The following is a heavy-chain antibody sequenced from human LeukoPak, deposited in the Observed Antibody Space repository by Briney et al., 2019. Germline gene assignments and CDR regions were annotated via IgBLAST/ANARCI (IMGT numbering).Heavy chain of an antibody. D-gene: IGHD3-16*01. CDR3: ARDLKNYDYVWGSPLAAFDI. CDR1: GYTFTSYG. J-gene: IGHJ3*02. CDR2: ISAYNGNT. Sequence: ASVKVSCKASGYTFTSYGISWVRQAPGQGLEWMGWISAYNGNTNYAQKLQGRVTMTTDTSTSTAYMELRSLRSDDTAVYYCARDLKNYDYVWGSPLAAFDIWGQGTMVTVSS. V-gene: IGHV1-18*01.